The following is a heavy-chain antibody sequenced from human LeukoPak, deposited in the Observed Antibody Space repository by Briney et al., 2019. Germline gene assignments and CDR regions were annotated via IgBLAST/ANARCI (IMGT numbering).Heavy chain of an antibody. CDR3: VLFYAGRPNY. D-gene: IGHD1-1*01. CDR1: GYTFTRYN. Sequence: ASVTVSCTASGYTFTRYNIHWVRQAPGQGLEWMGMIDPRGGSTTYAQKFQGRVTMTRDTSTTTVFMELTSLNSDDTAMYNCVLFYAGRPNYWGQGTLVTVSS. J-gene: IGHJ4*02. CDR2: IDPRGGST. V-gene: IGHV1-46*01.